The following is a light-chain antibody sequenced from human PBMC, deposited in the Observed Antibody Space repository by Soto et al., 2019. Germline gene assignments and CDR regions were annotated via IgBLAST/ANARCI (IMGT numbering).Light chain of an antibody. J-gene: IGKJ1*01. CDR1: QSVSSY. CDR2: DAS. V-gene: IGKV3-11*01. CDR3: QQRRYRPVT. Sequence: EIVLTQSPAILSMSPGERATLSCRASQSVSSYFAWYQQQPGQAPRLLIFDASNRATGVPARFSGSGSGTDFTLTISRLEHEDVAVYYRQQRRYRPVTFGQGTKVEIK.